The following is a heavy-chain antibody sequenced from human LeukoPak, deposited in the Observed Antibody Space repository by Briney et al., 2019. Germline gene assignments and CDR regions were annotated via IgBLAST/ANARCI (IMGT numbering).Heavy chain of an antibody. Sequence: GGSLRLSCAASGFTFSSYSMNWVRQAPGKGLEWVSSISSSSSYIYYADSVKGRFTISRDNAKNSLYLQMNSLRGEDTAVYYCTRDSGYNAFDIWGQGTMVTVSS. CDR2: ISSSSSYI. CDR1: GFTFSSYS. V-gene: IGHV3-21*01. J-gene: IGHJ3*02. CDR3: TRDSGYNAFDI. D-gene: IGHD5-12*01.